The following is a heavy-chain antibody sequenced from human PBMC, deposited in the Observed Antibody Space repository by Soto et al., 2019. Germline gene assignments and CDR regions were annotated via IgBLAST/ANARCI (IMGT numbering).Heavy chain of an antibody. Sequence: QVQLQASGPGLVTPSETLSLTCTVSGGSISSYYWSWIRQPPGKGLELIGYIYYSGSTNYNPSLMSRVTIPVDSSKTQLSLKLGSVTAADSVVYYWATEGSNASFGFWAQGTLVTFS. V-gene: IGHV4-59*12. CDR3: ATEGSNASFGF. CDR1: GGSISSYY. D-gene: IGHD1-26*01. J-gene: IGHJ4*02. CDR2: IYYSGST.